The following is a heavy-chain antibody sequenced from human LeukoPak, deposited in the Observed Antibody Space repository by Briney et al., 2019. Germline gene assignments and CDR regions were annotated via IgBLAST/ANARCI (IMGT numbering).Heavy chain of an antibody. D-gene: IGHD3-22*01. CDR2: VSGGSGTT. V-gene: IGHV3-23*01. Sequence: GRSLRLSCAASGFTFSGYAMSWVRQAPGKGLQWISTVSGGSGTTYYADSLKGRFTISRDNSKNTLYLQMNSLRAEDTAVYYCARDRGGYNISVYYYDYFDYWGQGTLVTVSS. CDR1: GFTFSGYA. J-gene: IGHJ4*02. CDR3: ARDRGGYNISVYYYDYFDY.